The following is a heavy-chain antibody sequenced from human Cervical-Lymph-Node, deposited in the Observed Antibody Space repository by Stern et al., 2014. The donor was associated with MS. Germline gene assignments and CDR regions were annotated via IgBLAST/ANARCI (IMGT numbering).Heavy chain of an antibody. CDR2: IYYSGRT. V-gene: IGHV4-31*03. CDR3: ARDLSGSYFEKYFDL. J-gene: IGHJ2*01. CDR1: GGSINNGTYY. D-gene: IGHD1-26*01. Sequence: QVQLQESGPGLVKPSQTLSLTCIVSGGSINNGTYYWNWIRQHPGKGLEWIGHIYYSGRTYYNPSLKSRITISIDTSKNQFSLKMNFVTAADTAVYYCARDLSGSYFEKYFDLWGRGSLVTVSS.